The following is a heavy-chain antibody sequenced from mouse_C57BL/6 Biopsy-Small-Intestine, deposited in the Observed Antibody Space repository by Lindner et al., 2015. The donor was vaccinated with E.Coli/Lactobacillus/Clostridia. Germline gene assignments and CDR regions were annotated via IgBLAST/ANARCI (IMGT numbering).Heavy chain of an antibody. Sequence: VQLQESGPELVKPGASVKMSCKASGYTFTSYVMHWVKQKPGQGLEWIGYINPYNDGTKYNEKFKGKATLTSDKSSSTAYMELSSLTSEDSAVYYCARPPYGNYGYFDVWGAGTTVTVSS. J-gene: IGHJ1*01. CDR3: ARPPYGNYGYFDV. CDR1: GYTFTSYV. D-gene: IGHD2-1*01. CDR2: INPYNDGT. V-gene: IGHV1-14*01.